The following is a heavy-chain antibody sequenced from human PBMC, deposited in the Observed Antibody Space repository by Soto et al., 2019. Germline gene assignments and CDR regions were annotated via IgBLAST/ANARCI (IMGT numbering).Heavy chain of an antibody. J-gene: IGHJ6*02. CDR3: ARGSDSFRRVVYYYYYYGMDV. CDR2: INAGNGNT. CDR1: GYTFTSYA. V-gene: IGHV1-3*01. Sequence: QVQLVQSGAEVKKPGASVKVSCKASGYTFTSYAMHWVRQAPGQRLEWMGWINAGNGNTKYSQKFQGRVTITRVTSASTAYMELSSLRSEDTAVYYCARGSDSFRRVVYYYYYYGMDVWGQGTTVTVSS. D-gene: IGHD2-2*01.